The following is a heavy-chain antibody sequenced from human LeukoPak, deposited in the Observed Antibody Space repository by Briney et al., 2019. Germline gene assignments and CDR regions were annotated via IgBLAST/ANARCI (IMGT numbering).Heavy chain of an antibody. CDR1: GGSFSGYY. Sequence: SETLSLTCAVYGGSFSGYYWSWIRQPPGKGLEWIGEINHSGSTIYNPSLKSRVTISVDTSKNQFSLKLSSVTAADTAVYYCARGITEFLEWSVSFDYWGQGTLVTVSS. J-gene: IGHJ4*02. CDR2: INHSGST. D-gene: IGHD3-3*01. V-gene: IGHV4-34*01. CDR3: ARGITEFLEWSVSFDY.